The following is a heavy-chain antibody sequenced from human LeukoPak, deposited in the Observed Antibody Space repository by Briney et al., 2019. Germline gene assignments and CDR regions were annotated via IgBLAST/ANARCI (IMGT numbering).Heavy chain of an antibody. V-gene: IGHV1-2*02. D-gene: IGHD3-22*01. CDR2: INPNSGGT. CDR1: GHTFTPYY. J-gene: IGHJ4*02. Sequence: ASVKVSCKASGHTFTPYYMFWVRQAPGQGLEWMGWINPNSGGTNYAPKFQGRVTMTRDTSISTAYMELSNLRSDDTAVYFCATYYSDTSARDWGQGTLVTVSS. CDR3: ATYYSDTSARD.